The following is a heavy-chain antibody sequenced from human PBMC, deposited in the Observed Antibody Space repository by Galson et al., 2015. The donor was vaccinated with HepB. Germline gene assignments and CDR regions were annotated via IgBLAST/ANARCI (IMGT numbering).Heavy chain of an antibody. J-gene: IGHJ3*02. V-gene: IGHV3-30*18. CDR2: ILSDGSNE. Sequence: SLRLSCAASGFTFSSYGMHWVRQAPGKGLEWVAVILSDGSNEYYADSVKGRFTISRDHSKNTLYLQMNSLRAEDTAVYYCAKPLNPYSSGSDAFDIWGQGTMVTVSS. D-gene: IGHD6-25*01. CDR3: AKPLNPYSSGSDAFDI. CDR1: GFTFSSYG.